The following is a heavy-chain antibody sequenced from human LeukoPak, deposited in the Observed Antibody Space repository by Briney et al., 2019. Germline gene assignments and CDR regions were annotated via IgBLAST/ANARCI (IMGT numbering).Heavy chain of an antibody. J-gene: IGHJ6*03. Sequence: PGGSLRLSCAASGFTFSSYGMHWVRQAPGKGLGWVAFIRYDGSNKYYADSVKGRFTISRDNSKNTLYLQMNSLRAEDTAVYYCAKVPYSSSSLARNYYYYYMDVWGKGTTVTVSS. D-gene: IGHD6-6*01. CDR3: AKVPYSSSSLARNYYYYYMDV. CDR1: GFTFSSYG. V-gene: IGHV3-30*02. CDR2: IRYDGSNK.